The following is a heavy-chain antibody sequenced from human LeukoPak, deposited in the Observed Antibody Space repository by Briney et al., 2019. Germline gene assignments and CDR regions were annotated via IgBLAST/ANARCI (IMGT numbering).Heavy chain of an antibody. CDR2: ISWNSGSI. D-gene: IGHD3-16*01. CDR3: AREINGYVRGYYFDY. V-gene: IGHV3-9*01. CDR1: GFIFSSYW. J-gene: IGHJ4*02. Sequence: GGSLRLSCAASGFIFSSYWMHWVRQAPGKGLEWVSGISWNSGSIGYADSVKGRFTISRDNAKTSLYLQMNSLRAEDTAVYYCAREINGYVRGYYFDYWGQGTPVTVSS.